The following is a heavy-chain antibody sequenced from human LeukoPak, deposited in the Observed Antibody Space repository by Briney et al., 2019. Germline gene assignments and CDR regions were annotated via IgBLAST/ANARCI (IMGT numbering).Heavy chain of an antibody. CDR3: ARHVRSIIAVAAWFDP. CDR1: GGSISSSSYY. Sequence: PSETLSLTCTVSGGSISSSSYYWGWIRQPPGKGLEWIGSIYYSGSTYYNPSLKSRVTISVDTSKNQFSLKLSSVTAADTAVYYCARHVRSIIAVAAWFDPWGQGTLVTVSS. D-gene: IGHD6-19*01. CDR2: IYYSGST. V-gene: IGHV4-39*01. J-gene: IGHJ5*02.